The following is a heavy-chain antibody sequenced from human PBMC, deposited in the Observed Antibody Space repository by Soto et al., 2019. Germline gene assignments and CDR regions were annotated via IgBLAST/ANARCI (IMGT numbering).Heavy chain of an antibody. V-gene: IGHV4-59*01. CDR2: IYYSGST. Sequence: PSETLSLTCTVSGFSISSYYWSWIRQPPGKGLEWIGYIYYSGSTNYNPSLKSRVTISVDTSKKQFSLKLSSVTAADTAVYYCARGGYSYGAQYYFDYWGQGTLVTVS. CDR3: ARGGYSYGAQYYFDY. D-gene: IGHD5-18*01. CDR1: GFSISSYY. J-gene: IGHJ4*02.